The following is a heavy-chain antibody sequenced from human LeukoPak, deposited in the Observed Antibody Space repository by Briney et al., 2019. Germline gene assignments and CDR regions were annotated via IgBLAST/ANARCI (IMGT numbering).Heavy chain of an antibody. CDR2: ISYDGSNK. V-gene: IGHV3-30*03. D-gene: IGHD1-26*01. CDR3: ARDAGRRVGSITTAFDY. CDR1: GFTFSSYG. J-gene: IGHJ4*02. Sequence: PGGSLRLSCAASGFTFSSYGMHWVRQAPGKGLEWVAVISYDGSNKYYADSVKGRFTISRDNSKNTLYLQMNSLRAEDSAVYYCARDAGRRVGSITTAFDYWGPGTLVTVS.